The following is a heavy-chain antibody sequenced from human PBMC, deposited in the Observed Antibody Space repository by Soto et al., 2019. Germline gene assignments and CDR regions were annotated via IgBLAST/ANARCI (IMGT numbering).Heavy chain of an antibody. J-gene: IGHJ4*02. V-gene: IGHV3-7*05. CDR2: IKQDGSEK. Sequence: EVQLVESGGGLVQPGGSLRLSCAASGFTFSSYWMSWVRQAPGKGLEWVANIKQDGSEKYYVDSVKGRFTISRDNAKNSLYLQMNSLRADDTAVYYWARESPGSQGGLDYLGQGTLVTVSS. CDR3: ARESPGSQGGLDY. D-gene: IGHD3-10*01. CDR1: GFTFSSYW.